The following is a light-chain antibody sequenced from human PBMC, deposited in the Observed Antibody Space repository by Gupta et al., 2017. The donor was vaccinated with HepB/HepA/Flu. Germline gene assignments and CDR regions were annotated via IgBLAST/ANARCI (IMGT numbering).Light chain of an antibody. V-gene: IGKV3-11*01. J-gene: IGKJ4*01. CDR3: QHRSNWPPVALT. Sequence: EIVLTQSPATLSLSPGERATLSCRASQSVSSYLAWYQQKPGQAPRLLIYDASNRATGIPARFSGSGSGTDFTLTISSLEPEDFAVYYCQHRSNWPPVALTFGGGTKVEIK. CDR1: QSVSSY. CDR2: DAS.